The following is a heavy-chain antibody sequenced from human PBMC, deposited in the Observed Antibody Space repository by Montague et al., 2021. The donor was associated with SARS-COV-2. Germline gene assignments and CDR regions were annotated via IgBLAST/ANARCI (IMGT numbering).Heavy chain of an antibody. V-gene: IGHV4-39*01. J-gene: IGHJ5*02. CDR3: ARQEPIVVVVAAARGWFDP. Sequence: SETLSLTCTVSGGSISSSSYYWGWIRQPPGKGPEWIGSTYYSGSTYYNPSLKSRVTISVDTSKNQFSLKLSSVTAADTAVYYCARQEPIVVVVAAARGWFDPWGQGTLVTVSS. D-gene: IGHD2-15*01. CDR2: TYYSGST. CDR1: GGSISSSSYY.